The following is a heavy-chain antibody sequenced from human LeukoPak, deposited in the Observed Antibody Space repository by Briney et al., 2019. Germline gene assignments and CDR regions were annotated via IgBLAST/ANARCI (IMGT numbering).Heavy chain of an antibody. CDR3: ASPNYDSSGYYSY. CDR2: INHSGST. CDR1: GVSFSGYY. J-gene: IGHJ4*02. D-gene: IGHD3-22*01. Sequence: SETLSLTCAVYGVSFSGYYWSWIRQPPGKGLEWIGEINHSGSTNYNPSLKSRVTISVDTSKNQFSLKLSSVTAADTAVYYCASPNYDSSGYYSYWGQGTLVTVSS. V-gene: IGHV4-34*01.